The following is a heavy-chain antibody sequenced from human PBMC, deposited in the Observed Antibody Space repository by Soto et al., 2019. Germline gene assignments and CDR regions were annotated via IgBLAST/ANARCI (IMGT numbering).Heavy chain of an antibody. Sequence: SQTLSLTCTLSGGSISSSYWTWIRQPPGEGLEWIGYIYYSGSTNYNPSLKSRVTISVDTSKNQFSLKLSSVTAADTAVYYCARVWGYYFDYWGQGTLVTVS. CDR2: IYYSGST. J-gene: IGHJ4*02. V-gene: IGHV4-59*01. CDR1: GGSISSSY. D-gene: IGHD3-16*01. CDR3: ARVWGYYFDY.